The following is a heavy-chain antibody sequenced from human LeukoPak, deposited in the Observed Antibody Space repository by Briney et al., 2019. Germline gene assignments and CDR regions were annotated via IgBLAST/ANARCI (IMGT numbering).Heavy chain of an antibody. CDR2: IYYSGST. J-gene: IGHJ6*02. CDR3: AGGYYGSGSYILYYYYGMDV. CDR1: GGSISSGGYY. Sequence: SQTPSLTCTVSGGSISSGGYYWSWIRQHPGKGLEWIGYIYYSGSTYYNPSLKSRVTISVDTSKNQFSLKLSSVTAADTAVYYCAGGYYGSGSYILYYYYGMDVWGQGTTVTVSS. D-gene: IGHD3-10*01. V-gene: IGHV4-31*03.